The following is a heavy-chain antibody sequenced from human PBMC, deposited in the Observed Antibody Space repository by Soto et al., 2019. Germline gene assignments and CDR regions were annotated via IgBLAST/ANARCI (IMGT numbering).Heavy chain of an antibody. CDR3: ARGGFLEPHMDV. J-gene: IGHJ6*03. Sequence: QVRLVQSGAEVKKPGASVKVSCKASGYSFTSYDMNWVRKVPGQGPEWMGWMNPNSADTGYAQKFQGRMTMSRDMSTRTMYMELSGLTSEDTAVYYCARGGFLEPHMDVWGRGTTVTVSS. CDR1: GYSFTSYD. CDR2: MNPNSADT. V-gene: IGHV1-8*01.